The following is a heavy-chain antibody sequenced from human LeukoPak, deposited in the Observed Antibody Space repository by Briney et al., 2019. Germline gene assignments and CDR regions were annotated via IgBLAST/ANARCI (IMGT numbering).Heavy chain of an antibody. D-gene: IGHD5-12*01. Sequence: SDTLSLTCTVSGGSISSYYWSWIRQPPGKGLEWIGYIYYSGSTNYNPSLKSRVTISVDTSKNQFSLKLSSVTAADTAVYYCARAIVATIWAHFDYWGQGTLVTVSS. CDR2: IYYSGST. J-gene: IGHJ4*02. CDR3: ARAIVATIWAHFDY. V-gene: IGHV4-59*07. CDR1: GGSISSYY.